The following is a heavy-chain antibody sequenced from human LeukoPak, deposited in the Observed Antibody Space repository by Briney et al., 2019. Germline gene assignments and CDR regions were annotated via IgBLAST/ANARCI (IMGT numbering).Heavy chain of an antibody. CDR3: ARPKDDSSNDAFDI. Sequence: GGCLRLSCAASGFTVSSNYMSWVRQAPGKGLEWVSVNYSGGSTYYADSVKGRFTISRDNSKNTLYLQMNSLRAEDTAVYYCARPKDDSSNDAFDIWGQATMVTVSS. D-gene: IGHD3-22*01. CDR1: GFTVSSNY. J-gene: IGHJ3*02. CDR2: NYSGGST. V-gene: IGHV3-53*01.